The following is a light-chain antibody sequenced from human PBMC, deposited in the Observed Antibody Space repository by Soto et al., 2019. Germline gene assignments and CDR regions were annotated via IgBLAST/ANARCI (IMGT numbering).Light chain of an antibody. CDR1: QSVGSSY. CDR2: GAS. V-gene: IGKV3-20*01. J-gene: IGKJ4*01. Sequence: VVLTQSPGTLALSPGERATLSCRASQSVGSSYLGWYQQKPGQAPRLLIYGASNRATGIPVRFSGSGSGTDFTLTISSLEPEDFTVYYCQQHSNWPLTFGGGTKVDIK. CDR3: QQHSNWPLT.